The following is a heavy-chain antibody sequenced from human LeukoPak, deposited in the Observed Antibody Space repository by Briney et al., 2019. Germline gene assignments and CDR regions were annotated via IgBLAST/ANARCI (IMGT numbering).Heavy chain of an antibody. CDR3: ARVRQWLVPDF. CDR2: IYYSGST. V-gene: IGHV4-39*02. CDR1: GGSISSTTYY. D-gene: IGHD6-19*01. Sequence: SETLSLTCTVSGGSISSTTYYWGSIRQPPGNGLEWIGSIYYSGSTYYNPSLKSRVTISVDTSKNHFSLKLTSVTAADTAVYYCARVRQWLVPDFWGQGTLVTVSS. J-gene: IGHJ4*02.